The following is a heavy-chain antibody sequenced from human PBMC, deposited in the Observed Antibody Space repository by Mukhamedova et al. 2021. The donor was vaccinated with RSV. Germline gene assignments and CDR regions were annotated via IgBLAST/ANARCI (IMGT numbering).Heavy chain of an antibody. CDR3: ERETGGALSP. CDR2: ISYDGSNK. V-gene: IGHV3-30-3*01. Sequence: VRQAPGKGLEWVAVISYDGSNKYYADSVKGRFTISRDNSKNTLYLQMNSLRAEDTAVYYCERETGGALSPWGQGTLVTVSS. D-gene: IGHD3-16*01. J-gene: IGHJ5*02.